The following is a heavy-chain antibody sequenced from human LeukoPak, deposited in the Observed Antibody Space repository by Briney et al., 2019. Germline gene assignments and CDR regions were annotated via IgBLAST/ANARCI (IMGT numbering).Heavy chain of an antibody. CDR1: GYTFTAYY. V-gene: IGHV1-2*02. CDR3: AAAGDDYGDYVFDC. CDR2: INPNSGGT. Sequence: GASVKVSCKASGYTFTAYYMHWVRQAPGQGLEWMGWINPNSGGTNYAQKFQERVTITRDMSTSTAYMELSSLRSEDTAVYYCAAAGDDYGDYVFDCWGRGSLVTVSS. D-gene: IGHD4-17*01. J-gene: IGHJ4*02.